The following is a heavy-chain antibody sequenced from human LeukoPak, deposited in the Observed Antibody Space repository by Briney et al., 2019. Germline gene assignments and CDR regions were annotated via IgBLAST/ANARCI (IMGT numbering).Heavy chain of an antibody. D-gene: IGHD5-18*01. CDR1: GFTFSSYA. V-gene: IGHV3-30*04. CDR2: ISYDGSNK. Sequence: PGGSLRLSCAASGFTFSSYAMHWVRQAPGMGLEWVAVISYDGSNKYYADSVKGRFTISRDNSKNTLYLQMNSLRAEDTAVYYCARGSGYRYGQYYFDYWGQGTLVTVSS. J-gene: IGHJ4*02. CDR3: ARGSGYRYGQYYFDY.